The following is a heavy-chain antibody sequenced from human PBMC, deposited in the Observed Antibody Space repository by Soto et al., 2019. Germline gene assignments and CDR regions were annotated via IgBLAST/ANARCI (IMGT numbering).Heavy chain of an antibody. Sequence: PGGSLRLSCAASVFTFSSYSMNWFRQAPWKGLEWVSSISSSSSYIYYADSVKGRFTISRDNAKNSLYLQMNSLRAEDTAVYYCAREQGPYSYGQFDYWGQGTLVTVSS. D-gene: IGHD5-18*01. CDR2: ISSSSSYI. V-gene: IGHV3-21*01. J-gene: IGHJ4*02. CDR1: VFTFSSYS. CDR3: AREQGPYSYGQFDY.